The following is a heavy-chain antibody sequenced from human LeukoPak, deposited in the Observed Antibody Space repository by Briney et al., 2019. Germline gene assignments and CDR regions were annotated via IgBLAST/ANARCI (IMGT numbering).Heavy chain of an antibody. V-gene: IGHV3-30*02. CDR3: AKVGALWFGDDYYYMDV. Sequence: GGSLRLSCAASGFTFSSYGMHWVRQAPGKGLEWVAFIRYDGSNKYYADSVKGRFTISRDNSKNTLYLQMNSLRAEDTAVYYCAKVGALWFGDDYYYMDVWGKGTTVTVSS. J-gene: IGHJ6*03. D-gene: IGHD3-10*01. CDR1: GFTFSSYG. CDR2: IRYDGSNK.